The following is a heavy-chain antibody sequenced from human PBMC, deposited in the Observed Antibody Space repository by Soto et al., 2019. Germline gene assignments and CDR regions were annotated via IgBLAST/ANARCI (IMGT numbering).Heavy chain of an antibody. CDR2: IYYSGST. J-gene: IGHJ4*02. V-gene: IGHV4-39*01. Sequence: SETLSLTCTVSGGSISSSSYYWGWIRQPPGKRLEWIGSIYYSGSTYYNPSLKSRVTISVDTSKNQFSLKLSSVTAADTAVYYCARHDYFWSGYGLDYWGQGTLVTVSS. CDR3: ARHDYFWSGYGLDY. CDR1: GGSISSSSYY. D-gene: IGHD3-3*01.